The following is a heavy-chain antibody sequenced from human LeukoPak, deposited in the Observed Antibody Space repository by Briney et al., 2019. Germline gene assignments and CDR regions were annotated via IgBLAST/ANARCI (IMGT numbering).Heavy chain of an antibody. V-gene: IGHV1-2*06. CDR3: ANYRGQYPSGH. J-gene: IGHJ4*02. CDR2: IYPNNGAT. CDR1: GYTFTGYY. D-gene: IGHD4-23*01. Sequence: ASVKVSCKASGYTFTGYYMHWVRQAPGQGLEWMGRIYPNNGATNYAQKFQGRVTMNRDTSSSTVYMELSRLRSDDTAVCCCANYRGQYPSGHWGQGPLVPVSS.